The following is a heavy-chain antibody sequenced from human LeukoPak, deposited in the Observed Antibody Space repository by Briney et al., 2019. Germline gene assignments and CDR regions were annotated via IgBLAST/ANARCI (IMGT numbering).Heavy chain of an antibody. V-gene: IGHV4-4*07. J-gene: IGHJ3*02. CDR3: ARVGLITMVRGVIPYAFDI. Sequence: SETLSLTCTVSGGSISSYYWSWIRQPAGKGLEWIGRIYTSGSTNYNPSLKSRVTISVDTSKNQFSLKLSSVTAADTAVYYCARVGLITMVRGVIPYAFDIWGQGTMVTVSS. D-gene: IGHD3-10*01. CDR1: GGSISSYY. CDR2: IYTSGST.